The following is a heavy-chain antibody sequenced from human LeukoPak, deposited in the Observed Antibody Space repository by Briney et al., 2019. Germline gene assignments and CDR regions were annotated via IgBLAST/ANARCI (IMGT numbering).Heavy chain of an antibody. D-gene: IGHD1-26*01. Sequence: ASVKVSCKASVYTFTSSYINWVRQAPGQRLEWMGWISAYNGRTNYAQKFQGRVTMTTDSSTTAYMDLTSLRSDDTAVYYCARGGTYYPCIDYWGQGTLVTVAS. CDR2: ISAYNGRT. J-gene: IGHJ4*02. CDR3: ARGGTYYPCIDY. CDR1: VYTFTSSY. V-gene: IGHV1-18*01.